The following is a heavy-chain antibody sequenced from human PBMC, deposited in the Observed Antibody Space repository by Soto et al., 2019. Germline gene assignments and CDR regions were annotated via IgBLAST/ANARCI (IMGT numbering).Heavy chain of an antibody. CDR2: ISGSGGST. Sequence: GGSLRLSCAASGFTFSSYAMSWVRQAPGKGLEWVSAISGSGGSTYYADSVKGRFTISRDNSKNTLYLQMNSLRAEDTAVYYCSPSITMVRGVHLFDYWGQGTLVTVSS. J-gene: IGHJ4*02. V-gene: IGHV3-23*01. CDR3: SPSITMVRGVHLFDY. D-gene: IGHD3-10*01. CDR1: GFTFSSYA.